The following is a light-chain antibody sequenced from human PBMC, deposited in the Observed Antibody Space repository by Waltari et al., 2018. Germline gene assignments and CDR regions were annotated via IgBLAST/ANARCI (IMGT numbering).Light chain of an antibody. J-gene: IGKJ2*01. V-gene: IGKV3-20*01. CDR2: GAS. CDR3: QQYGSSPPKYT. CDR1: QSVSSNY. Sequence: EIVLTQSPGTLSLSPGESATLSCSASQSVSSNYLGWYQQKPGQAPRLLIYGASNRATGVPDRFSGSGSGTAFTLTIIRLEPEDFAVYYCQQYGSSPPKYTFGQGTKLEI.